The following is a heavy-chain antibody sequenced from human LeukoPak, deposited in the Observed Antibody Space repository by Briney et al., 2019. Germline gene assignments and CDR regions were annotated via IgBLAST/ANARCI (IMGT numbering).Heavy chain of an antibody. CDR3: ARVTAAAGYYFDY. D-gene: IGHD6-13*01. CDR1: GGSFSGYY. CDR2: INHSGST. V-gene: IGHV4-34*01. J-gene: IGHJ4*02. Sequence: SETLSLTCAVYGGSFSGYYWSWIRQPPGKGLEWIGEINHSGSTNFNPSLKSRVTISVDTSKNQFSLKLSSVTAADTAVYYCARVTAAAGYYFDYWGQGTLVTVSS.